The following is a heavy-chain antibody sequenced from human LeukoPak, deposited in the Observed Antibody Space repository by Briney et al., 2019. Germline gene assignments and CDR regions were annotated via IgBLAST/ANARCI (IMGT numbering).Heavy chain of an antibody. D-gene: IGHD3-10*02. CDR3: ARDNEWSGPDAFDI. CDR2: ISYDGSNK. V-gene: IGHV3-30*03. J-gene: IGHJ3*02. CDR1: GFTVSSNY. Sequence: PGGSLRLSCAASGFTVSSNYMSWVRQAPGKGLEWVAVISYDGSNKYYADSVKGRFTISRDNSKNTLYLQMNSLRAEDTAVYYCARDNEWSGPDAFDIWGQGTMVTVSS.